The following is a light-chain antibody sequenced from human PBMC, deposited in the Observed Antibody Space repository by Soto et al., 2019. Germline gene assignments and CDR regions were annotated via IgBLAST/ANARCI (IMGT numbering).Light chain of an antibody. V-gene: IGKV3-20*01. CDR1: QSVSNNY. Sequence: EVVLTQSPGTLSLSPGERATLSCRASQSVSNNYFAWYQQKPGQAPRLLIFGSSDRAAGIPDRFSGSGSWTDFTLTISRLEPEDFAVYYCQHSGSSYPYTFGQGTKVEIK. CDR2: GSS. CDR3: QHSGSSYPYT. J-gene: IGKJ2*01.